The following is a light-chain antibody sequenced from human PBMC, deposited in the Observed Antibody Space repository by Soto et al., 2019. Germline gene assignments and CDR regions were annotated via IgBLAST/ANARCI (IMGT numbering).Light chain of an antibody. CDR1: QGISSY. J-gene: IGKJ4*01. V-gene: IGKV1-13*02. CDR2: KAS. CDR3: QQSYSTPLT. Sequence: AIQLTQSPSSLSASVGDRVTITCRASQGISSYLGWYQQKPGKAPNLLIYKASSLESGVPSRFSGSGSGTEFTLTISSLQPDDFATYYCQQSYSTPLTFGGGTKVDIK.